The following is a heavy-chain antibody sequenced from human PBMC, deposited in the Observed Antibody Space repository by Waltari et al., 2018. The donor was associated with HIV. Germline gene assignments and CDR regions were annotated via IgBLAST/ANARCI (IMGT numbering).Heavy chain of an antibody. D-gene: IGHD2-15*01. J-gene: IGHJ6*02. Sequence: QVQLVQSGAEVKKPGASVKVSCKASGYTFTRYYIHWVRQATGQGLEWMGIINPRGGSTNYAQNFQGRITMTRDTSTSTVYMELSSLRSEDTAVYYCASPLDNDQVSVVAYYYGMDVWGQGTTVTVSS. V-gene: IGHV1-46*01. CDR3: ASPLDNDQVSVVAYYYGMDV. CDR2: INPRGGST. CDR1: GYTFTRYY.